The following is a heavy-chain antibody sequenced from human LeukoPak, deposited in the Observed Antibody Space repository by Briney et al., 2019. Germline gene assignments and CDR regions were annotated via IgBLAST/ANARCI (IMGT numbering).Heavy chain of an antibody. CDR2: INPSGGST. CDR3: GVGATGESRNIYYYYGMDV. V-gene: IGHV1-46*01. J-gene: IGHJ6*02. Sequence: ASVKVFCKASGYTFTSYYMHWVRQAPGQGLEWMGIINPSGGSTSYAQKFQGRVTMTRDTSTSTVYMELSSLRSEDTAVYYCGVGATGESRNIYYYYGMDVWGQGTTVTVSS. D-gene: IGHD1-26*01. CDR1: GYTFTSYY.